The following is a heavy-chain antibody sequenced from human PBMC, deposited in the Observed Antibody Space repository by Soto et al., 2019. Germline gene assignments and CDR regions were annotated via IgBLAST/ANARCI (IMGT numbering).Heavy chain of an antibody. V-gene: IGHV1-18*04. Sequence: QVQLVQSGAEVKKPGASVKVSCKASGYTFTSYGISWVRQAPGQGLDWMGWISAYNGNTNIAPKLQGRVTMTTDTSTSTAYMELRSLRSDDTAVYYCARVPRGAWYSQSLYWGQGSLVTVSS. CDR3: ARVPRGAWYSQSLY. D-gene: IGHD6-13*01. CDR1: GYTFTSYG. CDR2: ISAYNGNT. J-gene: IGHJ4*02.